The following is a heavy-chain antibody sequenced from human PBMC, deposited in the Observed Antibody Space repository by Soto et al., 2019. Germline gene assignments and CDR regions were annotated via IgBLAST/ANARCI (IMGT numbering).Heavy chain of an antibody. J-gene: IGHJ5*02. Sequence: RLSFAASGFTLSSSGMHWVRQAPCKGLEWVAVISYDGNKKYYADSVKGRFTISRDNSKNTLYLQMNSLRAEDTAVYYCAKDKGDCSSTSCTTGPNWFDPWGQGTLVTVSS. CDR2: ISYDGNKK. D-gene: IGHD2-2*01. CDR3: AKDKGDCSSTSCTTGPNWFDP. V-gene: IGHV3-30*18. CDR1: GFTLSSSG.